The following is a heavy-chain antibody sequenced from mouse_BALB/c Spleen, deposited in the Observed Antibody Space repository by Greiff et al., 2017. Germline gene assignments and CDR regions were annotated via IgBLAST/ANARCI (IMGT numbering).Heavy chain of an antibody. CDR2: ISSGGST. Sequence: EVKLVESGGGLVKPGGSLKLSCAASGFTFSSYAMSWVRQTPEKRLEWVASISSGGSTYYPDSVKGRFTISRDNARNILYLQMSSLRSEDTAMYYCARVYGNYVKAMDYWGQGTSVTVSS. J-gene: IGHJ4*01. V-gene: IGHV5-6-5*01. D-gene: IGHD2-1*01. CDR1: GFTFSSYA. CDR3: ARVYGNYVKAMDY.